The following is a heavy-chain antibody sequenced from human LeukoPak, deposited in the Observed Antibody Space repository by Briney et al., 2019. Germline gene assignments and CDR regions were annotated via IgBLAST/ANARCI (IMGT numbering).Heavy chain of an antibody. CDR2: IIPLFGPA. CDR1: VGTFNRFV. V-gene: IGHV1-69*13. Sequence: GASVTVSFKASVGTFNRFVISWVRQAPGQGVEWMGGIIPLFGPANYAQKFQDRATITADESTSTAYMELSSLRSEDTAFYYCARLGGDSSDYPFDHWGQGTLVTVSS. CDR3: ARLGGDSSDYPFDH. D-gene: IGHD3-22*01. J-gene: IGHJ4*02.